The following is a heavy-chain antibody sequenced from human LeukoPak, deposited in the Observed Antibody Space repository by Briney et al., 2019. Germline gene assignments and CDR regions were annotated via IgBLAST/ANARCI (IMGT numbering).Heavy chain of an antibody. V-gene: IGHV3-20*04. D-gene: IGHD3-22*01. CDR1: GFTFDDYG. J-gene: IGHJ4*02. CDR3: AREPYYYDSNGAYYFDY. CDR2: FYWNGGST. Sequence: GSLRLSCAAPGFTFDDYGMGWVRQTPGKGLEWGSGFYWNGGSTGYADSVKGRFTISRDNAKNSLYLQMNSLRAEDTALYYCAREPYYYDSNGAYYFDYWGQGTLVTVSS.